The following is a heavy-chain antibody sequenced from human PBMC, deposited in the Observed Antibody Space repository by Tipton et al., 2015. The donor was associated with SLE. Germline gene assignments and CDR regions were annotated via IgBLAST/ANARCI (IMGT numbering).Heavy chain of an antibody. V-gene: IGHV3-48*03. J-gene: IGHJ4*02. CDR3: ARARSPSGTIRAHYFDY. Sequence: SLRLSCSASGFPFSNHEMNWVRQPPGKGLEWVAHISYRGSTIYYADSVKGRFTISRDNAKNSLYLQMNSLRAEDTAVYYCARARSPSGTIRAHYFDYWGQGTLVTVSS. D-gene: IGHD1-7*01. CDR2: ISYRGSTI. CDR1: GFPFSNHE.